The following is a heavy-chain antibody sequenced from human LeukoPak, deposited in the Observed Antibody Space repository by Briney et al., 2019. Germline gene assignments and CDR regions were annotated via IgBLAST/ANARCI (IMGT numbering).Heavy chain of an antibody. J-gene: IGHJ3*02. Sequence: TSVKVSCKASGGTFSSYAISSVRQAPGQGLEWMGRIIPIFGTANYAQKFQGRVTITTDESTISAYMELSSVRSEDTAVYCCARDTGADYYDSSGYHMGALDIWGQGTMVTVSS. CDR3: ARDTGADYYDSSGYHMGALDI. CDR2: IIPIFGTA. CDR1: GGTFSSYA. V-gene: IGHV1-69*05. D-gene: IGHD3-22*01.